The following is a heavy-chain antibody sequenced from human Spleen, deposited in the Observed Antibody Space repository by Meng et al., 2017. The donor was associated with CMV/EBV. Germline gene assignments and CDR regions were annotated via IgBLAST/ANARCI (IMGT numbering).Heavy chain of an antibody. CDR1: GGSVSSGSYY. CDR3: ARVEGGEVPAAGVIDY. CDR2: IYYSGST. V-gene: IGHV4-61*01. D-gene: IGHD2-2*01. Sequence: SETLSLTCTVSGGSVSSGSYYWSWIRQPPGKGLEWIGYIYYSGSTNYNPSLKSRVTISVDTSKNQFSLKLSSVTAADTAVYYCARVEGGEVPAAGVIDYWGQGTPVTVSS. J-gene: IGHJ4*02.